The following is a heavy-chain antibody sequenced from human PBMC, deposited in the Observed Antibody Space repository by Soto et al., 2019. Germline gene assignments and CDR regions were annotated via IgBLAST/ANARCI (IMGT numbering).Heavy chain of an antibody. D-gene: IGHD6-13*01. J-gene: IGHJ4*02. CDR2: IYHTGST. CDR1: GDYISSSKW. V-gene: IGHV4-4*02. CDR3: ARHDLGSSWYHQPPGYFGY. Sequence: SETLSLTCAVSGDYISSSKWWSWVRQPPGKGLEWIGEIYHTGSTNYNPSLKSRVIISVDKSKNQFSLKLSSVTAADTAVYYCARHDLGSSWYHQPPGYFGYWGQGTLVTVSS.